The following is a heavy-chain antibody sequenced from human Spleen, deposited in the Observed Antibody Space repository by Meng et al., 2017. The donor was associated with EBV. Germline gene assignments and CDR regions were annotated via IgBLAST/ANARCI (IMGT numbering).Heavy chain of an antibody. V-gene: IGHV4-61*01. D-gene: IGHD3-10*01. Sequence: QGQLQEPGPGLVKPSETLSLTCTVSGASVSGGTYHWSWIRQPPGKELEWIGYIYDGGTTIYNPSLKRRVIILVDASKNQFSLKMRSVTTADTAVYYCAKSRSSTPGVVDYWGQGTLVTVSS. CDR3: AKSRSSTPGVVDY. J-gene: IGHJ4*02. CDR2: IYDGGTT. CDR1: GASVSGGTYH.